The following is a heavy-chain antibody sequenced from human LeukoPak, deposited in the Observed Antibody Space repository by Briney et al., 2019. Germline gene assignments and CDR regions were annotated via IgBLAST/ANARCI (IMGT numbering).Heavy chain of an antibody. D-gene: IGHD6-13*01. Sequence: GASVKVSCRASGYTFTSYDINWVRQATGQRLEWMGWINAGNGNTKYSQKFQGRVTITRDTSASTAYMELSSLRSEDTAVYYCARFSSSWYAAFFDYWGQGTLVTVSS. V-gene: IGHV1-3*01. J-gene: IGHJ4*02. CDR2: INAGNGNT. CDR1: GYTFTSYD. CDR3: ARFSSSWYAAFFDY.